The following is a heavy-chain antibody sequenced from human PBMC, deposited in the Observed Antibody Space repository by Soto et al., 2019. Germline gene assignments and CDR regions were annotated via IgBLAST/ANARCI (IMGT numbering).Heavy chain of an antibody. V-gene: IGHV1-18*01. CDR1: GYTFTSYG. J-gene: IGHJ4*02. D-gene: IGHD3-10*01. CDR2: ISADNGNT. CDR3: ARGPRITMVRGVIDY. Sequence: QVQLVQSVAEVKKPGASVKVSCKASGYTFTSYGITWVRQAPGQGLEWMGWISADNGNTNYAQKLQGRVTMTTDTSTSTAYMELRSLRSDDTAVYYCARGPRITMVRGVIDYWGKGTLVTVSS.